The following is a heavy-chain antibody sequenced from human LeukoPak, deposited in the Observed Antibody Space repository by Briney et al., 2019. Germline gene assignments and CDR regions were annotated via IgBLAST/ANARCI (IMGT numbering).Heavy chain of an antibody. CDR1: GFTFSGSG. CDR2: VWYDGSNQ. V-gene: IGHV3-33*01. J-gene: IGHJ4*02. CDR3: ARDEDYYGSAMFDY. Sequence: GGSLRLSCAASGFTFSGSGMHWVRQAPGKGLEWVAIVWYDGSNQYYADSVKGRFTISRDNSKNTVYLQMNSLRAEDTAVYYCARDEDYYGSAMFDYWGQGTLVTVSS. D-gene: IGHD3-10*01.